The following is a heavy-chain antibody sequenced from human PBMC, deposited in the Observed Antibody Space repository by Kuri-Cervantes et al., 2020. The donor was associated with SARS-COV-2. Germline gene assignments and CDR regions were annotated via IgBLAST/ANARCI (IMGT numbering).Heavy chain of an antibody. CDR3: AKDPNWDY. Sequence: GESLKISCAASGFTFSSYSMNWVRQAPGKGLEWVAFIRYDGSNKYYADSVKGRFTISRDNSKNTLYLQMNSLRAEDTAVYYCAKDPNWDYWGQGTLVTVSS. J-gene: IGHJ4*02. V-gene: IGHV3-30*02. CDR2: IRYDGSNK. D-gene: IGHD1-1*01. CDR1: GFTFSSYS.